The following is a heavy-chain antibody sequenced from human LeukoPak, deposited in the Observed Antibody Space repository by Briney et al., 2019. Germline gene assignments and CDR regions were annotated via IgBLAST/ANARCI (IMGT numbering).Heavy chain of an antibody. V-gene: IGHV3-23*01. CDR1: GFTFSSYA. D-gene: IGHD3-22*01. CDR2: IIGSGGST. J-gene: IGHJ3*02. Sequence: EGPLRLSCAASGFTFSSYAMSRVRQAPGKGLEWVSAIIGSGGSTYYADSVKGRFTISRDNSKNTLYLQMNSLRAEDTAVYYCAKVGRIGRYDSSGPSAFDIWGQGTMVTVSS. CDR3: AKVGRIGRYDSSGPSAFDI.